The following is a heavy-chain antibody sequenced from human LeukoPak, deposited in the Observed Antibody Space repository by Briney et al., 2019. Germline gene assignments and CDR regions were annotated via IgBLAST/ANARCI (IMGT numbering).Heavy chain of an antibody. CDR3: AKGRWALFDC. CDR1: GDXVSGNTAA. Sequence: SQTLSLTCAISGDXVSGNTAAWNWIRQSPSRGLEWLGRTYYRSKWYNDYAISVKSRMTINADTSKNQFSLQLNSVTPEDTAVYYCAKGRWALFDCWGQGTLVIVSS. V-gene: IGHV6-1*01. J-gene: IGHJ4*02. D-gene: IGHD3-10*01. CDR2: TYYRSKWYN.